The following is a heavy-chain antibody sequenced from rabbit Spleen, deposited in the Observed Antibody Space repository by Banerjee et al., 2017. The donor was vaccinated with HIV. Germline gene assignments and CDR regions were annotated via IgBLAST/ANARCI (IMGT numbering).Heavy chain of an antibody. CDR2: IDNINT. J-gene: IGHJ3*01. Sequence: QSLEESGGRLVTPGTPLTLTCTVSGIDLSRYGMMWVRQAPGEGLEWIGYIDNINTWYASWVKGRFTISKTSTTVDLKMTSLTTEDTATYFCARCGYVGGGWDIWGQGTLVTVS. D-gene: IGHD4-2*01. CDR3: ARCGYVGGGWDI. CDR1: GIDLSRYG. V-gene: IGHV1S69*01.